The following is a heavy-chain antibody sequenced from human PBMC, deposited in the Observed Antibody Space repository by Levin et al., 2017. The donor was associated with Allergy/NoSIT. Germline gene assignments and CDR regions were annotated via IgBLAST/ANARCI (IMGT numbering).Heavy chain of an antibody. D-gene: IGHD6-13*01. CDR1: GGSISSSSYY. V-gene: IGHV4-39*01. CDR2: IYYSGST. J-gene: IGHJ3*02. Sequence: RPSETLSLTCTVSGGSISSSSYYWGWIRQPPGKGLEWIGSIYYSGSTYYNPSLKSRVTISVDTSKNQFSLKLSSVTAADTAVYYCARLWSGGGYDSIPTGSSSWTGAFDIWGQGTMVTVSS. CDR3: ARLWSGGGYDSIPTGSSSWTGAFDI.